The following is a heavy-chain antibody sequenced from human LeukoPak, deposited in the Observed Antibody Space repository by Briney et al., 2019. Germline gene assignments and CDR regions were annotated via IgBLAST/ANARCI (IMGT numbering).Heavy chain of an antibody. CDR2: ISSSSSTI. J-gene: IGHJ6*02. Sequence: GGSLRLSCAASGFTFSSYSMNWVRQAPGKGLEWVSCISSSSSTIYYADSVKGRFTISRDNAKNSLYLQMNSLRAEDTAVYYCARENSDGLLWFGESSYGMDVWGQGTTVTVSS. D-gene: IGHD3-10*01. V-gene: IGHV3-48*01. CDR3: ARENSDGLLWFGESSYGMDV. CDR1: GFTFSSYS.